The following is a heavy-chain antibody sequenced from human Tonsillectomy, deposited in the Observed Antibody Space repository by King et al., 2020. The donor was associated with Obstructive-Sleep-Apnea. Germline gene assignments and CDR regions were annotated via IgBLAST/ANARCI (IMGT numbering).Heavy chain of an antibody. Sequence: KLVQSGAEVKKPGSSVKVSCKASGGTFSSYAISWVRQAPGQGLEWMGGIIPLFGTAKYAQKYQGRVTITADESTSTAYMELSSLRSEDTAVYYCARGFGSGSYSLYYFDYWGQGTLVTVSS. CDR2: IIPLFGTA. J-gene: IGHJ4*02. V-gene: IGHV1-69*01. D-gene: IGHD3-10*01. CDR3: ARGFGSGSYSLYYFDY. CDR1: GGTFSSYA.